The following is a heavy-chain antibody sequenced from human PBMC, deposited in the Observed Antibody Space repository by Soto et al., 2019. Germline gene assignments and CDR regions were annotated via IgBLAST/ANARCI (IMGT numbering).Heavy chain of an antibody. J-gene: IGHJ6*02. CDR1: GYTFTIYG. CDR2: ISPDNGNT. D-gene: IGHD5-12*01. Sequence: QVQLVQSGGEVKKPGASVKVSCKASGYTFTIYGINWVRQAPGQGLEWMGWISPDNGNTNYAQKLQGRVTMTTDTSTSTASMELRSLRSDDTAVYYCARALGYSGYAGMDVWGQGTTVTVSS. CDR3: ARALGYSGYAGMDV. V-gene: IGHV1-18*01.